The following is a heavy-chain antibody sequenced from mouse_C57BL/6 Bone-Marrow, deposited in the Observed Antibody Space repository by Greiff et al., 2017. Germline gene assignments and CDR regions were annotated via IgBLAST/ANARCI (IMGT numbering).Heavy chain of an antibody. V-gene: IGHV1-22*01. D-gene: IGHD3-2*02. CDR1: GYTFTDYN. CDR2: INPNNGST. Sequence: VQLQQSGPELVKPGASVKMSCKASGYTFTDYNIHWVKQSPGKSLEWIGYINPNNGSTSYNQKFKGKATLTVYKSSSTAYMELRGLTSEDSAVYYCASLDSSGYDFDYWGQGTTVTVSS. CDR3: ASLDSSGYDFDY. J-gene: IGHJ2*01.